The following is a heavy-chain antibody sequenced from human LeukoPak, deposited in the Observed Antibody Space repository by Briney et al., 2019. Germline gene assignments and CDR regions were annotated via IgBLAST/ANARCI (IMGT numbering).Heavy chain of an antibody. V-gene: IGHV1-18*01. D-gene: IGHD3-10*01. Sequence: ASVKVSCKASGYTFTSYGISWVRQAPGQGLEWMGWISAYNGNTNYAQKLQGRVTMTTDTSTSKAYMELRSLRADATAVYYCAGVGWRGVIISDIDYWGQGTLVTVSS. CDR1: GYTFTSYG. CDR3: AGVGWRGVIISDIDY. J-gene: IGHJ4*02. CDR2: ISAYNGNT.